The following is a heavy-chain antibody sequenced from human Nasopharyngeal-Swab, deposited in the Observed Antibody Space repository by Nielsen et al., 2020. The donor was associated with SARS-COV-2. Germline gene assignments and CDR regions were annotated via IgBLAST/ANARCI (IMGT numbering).Heavy chain of an antibody. CDR3: ARPVQHLDSWGSDV. V-gene: IGHV3-21*01. J-gene: IGHJ6*02. CDR1: GFTFRNYW. Sequence: GESLNIYCAASGFTFRNYWMNWVRQAPGKGLEWVSSISSSSSYIYYGDSMKGRFTISRDNDKNSLYLQMNSLRAEDTPVYYCARPVQHLDSWGSDVWGQGTTVTVS. D-gene: IGHD6-13*01. CDR2: ISSSSSYI.